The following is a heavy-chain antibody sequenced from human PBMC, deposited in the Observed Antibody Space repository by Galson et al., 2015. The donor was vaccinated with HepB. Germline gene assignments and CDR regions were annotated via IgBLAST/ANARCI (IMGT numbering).Heavy chain of an antibody. Sequence: SLRLSCAASGFTFSSYSMNWVRQAPGKGLEWVSSISSSSSYIYYADSVKGRFTISRDNAKNSLYLQMNSLRAEDTAVYYCARIHCSGGSCYPYYFDYWGQGTLVTVSS. V-gene: IGHV3-21*01. CDR1: GFTFSSYS. CDR2: ISSSSSYI. J-gene: IGHJ4*02. CDR3: ARIHCSGGSCYPYYFDY. D-gene: IGHD2-15*01.